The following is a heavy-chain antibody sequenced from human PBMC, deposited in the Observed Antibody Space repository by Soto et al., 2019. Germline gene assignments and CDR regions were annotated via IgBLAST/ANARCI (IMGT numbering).Heavy chain of an antibody. Sequence: QVQLVESGGGVVQPGRSLRLSCAASGFSFGSYALHWVRQAPGKGLEGVALISYDGTNKYYIDSVKGRFTISRDNSKSTLYLQMNSLRVEDTAVYYCAKEGEGLDYWGQGTLVTVSS. CDR2: ISYDGTNK. V-gene: IGHV3-30*10. J-gene: IGHJ4*02. CDR3: AKEGEGLDY. CDR1: GFSFGSYA.